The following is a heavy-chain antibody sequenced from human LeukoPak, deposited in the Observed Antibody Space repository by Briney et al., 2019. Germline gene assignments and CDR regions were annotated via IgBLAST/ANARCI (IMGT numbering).Heavy chain of an antibody. J-gene: IGHJ4*02. Sequence: TGGSLRLSCAASGFTFSIYTMVWVRQAPGKGLEWVAVTSYDGSNKYYADSVKGRFTISRDNSNTTLYLQMHTLRAEDTAVYYCANDYRSGSFHDFWGQGTLVTVSS. V-gene: IGHV3-30-3*02. CDR3: ANDYRSGSFHDF. CDR1: GFTFSIYT. CDR2: TSYDGSNK. D-gene: IGHD3-10*01.